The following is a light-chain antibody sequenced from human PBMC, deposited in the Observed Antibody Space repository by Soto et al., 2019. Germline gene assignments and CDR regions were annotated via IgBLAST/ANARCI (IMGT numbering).Light chain of an antibody. CDR1: QSVSSNY. V-gene: IGKV3-20*01. CDR3: QQYAGSAT. CDR2: GAS. J-gene: IGKJ1*01. Sequence: EIVLTQSPGTLSLSPGERATLSCRASQSVSSNYLAWYQQKPGQAPRLLIYGASSRATGIPDRFSGSGSGTDFTLTVSSLEPEDFAVYYCQQYAGSATFGQGTKVGI.